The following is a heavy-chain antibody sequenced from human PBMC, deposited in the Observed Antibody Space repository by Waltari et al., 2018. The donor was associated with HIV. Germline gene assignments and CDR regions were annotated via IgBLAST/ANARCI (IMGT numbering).Heavy chain of an antibody. J-gene: IGHJ4*02. CDR2: IKSKTDGGTT. Sequence: EVQLVESGGGLVKPGGSLRLSCAASGFTFNNAWMSWVRQTPGKGLEGVCRIKSKTDGGTTNYAAPVNGRFTISRDDSKNTLYLQMNSLRTEDTAVYYCTTRIVGPTFDYWGQGTLVTVSS. CDR3: TTRIVGPTFDY. V-gene: IGHV3-15*01. CDR1: GFTFNNAW. D-gene: IGHD1-26*01.